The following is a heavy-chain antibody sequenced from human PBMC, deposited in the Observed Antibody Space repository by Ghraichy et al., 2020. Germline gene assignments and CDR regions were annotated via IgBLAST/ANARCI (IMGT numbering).Heavy chain of an antibody. J-gene: IGHJ4*02. V-gene: IGHV3-23*01. Sequence: GGSLRLSCAASGFTFSSYAMNWVRQAPGKGLEWVSAISGNGGSTYQADSVKGRFTISRDNSKNTLYLQMNSLRADDTAVYYCAKAPEDVLPAAYMRDWGQGTLVTVSS. CDR2: ISGNGGST. CDR3: AKAPEDVLPAAYMRD. D-gene: IGHD2-2*01. CDR1: GFTFSSYA.